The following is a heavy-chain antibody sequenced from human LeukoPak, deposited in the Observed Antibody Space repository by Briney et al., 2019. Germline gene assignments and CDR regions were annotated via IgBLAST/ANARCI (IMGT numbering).Heavy chain of an antibody. CDR2: ISTSGAST. V-gene: IGHV3-23*01. J-gene: IGHJ4*02. Sequence: GGSLRLSCAASGFTFNNYAMTWVRQAPGKGLEWVSGISTSGASTYSADSVKGRFTISRDNSKNTLYLQMNTLRVEDTAVYYCAKGVSTRPLYYFDNWGQGTLVTVSS. CDR1: GFTFNNYA. CDR3: AKGVSTRPLYYFDN. D-gene: IGHD6-6*01.